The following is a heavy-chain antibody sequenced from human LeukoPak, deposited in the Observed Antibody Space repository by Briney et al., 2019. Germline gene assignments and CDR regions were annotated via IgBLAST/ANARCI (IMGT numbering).Heavy chain of an antibody. CDR2: ISGSGGST. D-gene: IGHD3-22*01. CDR3: AKTAYDSSYGMDV. Sequence: GGSLRLSCAASGFTFSSYAVSWVRQAPGKGLEWVSAISGSGGSTYYADSVKGRFTISRDNSKYTLYLQMNSLRAEDTAVYYCAKTAYDSSYGMDVWGQGTTVTVSS. J-gene: IGHJ6*02. V-gene: IGHV3-23*01. CDR1: GFTFSSYA.